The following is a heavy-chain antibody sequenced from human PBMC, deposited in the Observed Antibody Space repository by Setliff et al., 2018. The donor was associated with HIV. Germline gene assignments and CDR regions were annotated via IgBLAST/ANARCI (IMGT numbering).Heavy chain of an antibody. Sequence: GGSLRLSCAASGFSFNSCWMTWVRQAPGKGLEWVANIKQDGSETYYVDSVKGRFTISRDNDKSSLSLQMNDLRTEDTAVYYCVRDAVDYGSDFYSYYYYYMDVWGKGTTVTVSS. V-gene: IGHV3-7*04. CDR3: VRDAVDYGSDFYSYYYYYMDV. CDR1: GFSFNSCW. J-gene: IGHJ6*03. D-gene: IGHD3-10*01. CDR2: IKQDGSET.